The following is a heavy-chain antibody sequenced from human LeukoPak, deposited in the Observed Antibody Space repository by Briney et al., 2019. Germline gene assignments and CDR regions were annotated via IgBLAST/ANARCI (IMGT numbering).Heavy chain of an antibody. CDR2: INHSGCT. Sequence: PSETLSLTCTVSGGSISSSSYCWSWLRQPPGKGLEWIGEINHSGCTNYNPSLKCRGTISVDTSKHQFSLKLSSVTAADTAVYYCARLPGYSGSSWRRGYMDVWGKGTTVTVSS. V-gene: IGHV4-39*07. CDR3: ARLPGYSGSSWRRGYMDV. D-gene: IGHD1-26*01. CDR1: GGSISSSSYC. J-gene: IGHJ6*03.